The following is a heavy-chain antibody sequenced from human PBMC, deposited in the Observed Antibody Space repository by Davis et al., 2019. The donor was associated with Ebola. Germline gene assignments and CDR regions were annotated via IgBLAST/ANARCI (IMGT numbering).Heavy chain of an antibody. CDR3: ASAVEMATISSSYYYYYYGMDV. CDR2: IIPIFGTA. Sequence: AASVKVSCKAPGGTFSSYAISWVRQAPGQGLEWMGGIIPIFGTANYAQKFQGRVTITADKSTSTAYMELSSLRSEDTAVYYCASAVEMATISSSYYYYYYGMDVWGQGTTVTVSS. J-gene: IGHJ6*02. D-gene: IGHD5-24*01. V-gene: IGHV1-69*06. CDR1: GGTFSSYA.